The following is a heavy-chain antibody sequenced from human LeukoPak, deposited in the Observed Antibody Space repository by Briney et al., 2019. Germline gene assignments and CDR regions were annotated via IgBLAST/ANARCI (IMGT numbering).Heavy chain of an antibody. CDR1: GFTFSSYS. CDR2: ISSSSYI. CDR3: ARQESRNYYYEGLDY. V-gene: IGHV3-21*01. J-gene: IGHJ4*02. Sequence: GGSLRLSCAASGFTFSSYSMNWVRQAPGKGLEWVSSISSSSYIYYADSVKGRFTIDRDNSKNTVYLQMNNLRADDTALYSCARQESRNYYYEGLDYWGQGTLVTVSS. D-gene: IGHD3-22*01.